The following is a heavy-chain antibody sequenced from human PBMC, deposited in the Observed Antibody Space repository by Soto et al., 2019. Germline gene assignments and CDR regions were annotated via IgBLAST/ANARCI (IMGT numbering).Heavy chain of an antibody. D-gene: IGHD2-21*02. Sequence: QLVESGGGLVKPGRSLRLSCTGSGFIFGDYAVTWFRQNPGKGLECVGFIRSEAYGGTADYAASVRGRFTISRDDYKSVAYLQMDSLKTEDTGVYYCTTLPRNRRGDPFNCWGQGTLVTVSS. V-gene: IGHV3-49*05. J-gene: IGHJ4*02. CDR1: GFIFGDYA. CDR2: IRSEAYGGTA. CDR3: TTLPRNRRGDPFNC.